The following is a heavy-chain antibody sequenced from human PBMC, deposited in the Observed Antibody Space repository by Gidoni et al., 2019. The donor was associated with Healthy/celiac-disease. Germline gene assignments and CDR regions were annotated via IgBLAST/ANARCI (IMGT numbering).Heavy chain of an antibody. CDR1: GFTFSSYS. CDR2: ISSSSSYI. V-gene: IGHV3-21*01. J-gene: IGHJ3*02. Sequence: EVQLVESGGGLVKPGGSLRLSCAASGFTFSSYSMNWVRQAPGKGLEWVSSISSSSSYIYYADSVKGRFTISRDNAKNSLYLQMNSLRAEDTAVYYCARTVVITTGDAFDIWGQGTMVTVSS. CDR3: ARTVVITTGDAFDI. D-gene: IGHD3-22*01.